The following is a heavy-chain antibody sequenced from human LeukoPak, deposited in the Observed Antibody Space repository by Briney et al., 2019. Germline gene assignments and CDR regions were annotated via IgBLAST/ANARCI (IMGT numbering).Heavy chain of an antibody. CDR1: GGSFSGYY. Sequence: TSSETLSLTCAVYGGSFSGYYWSWIRQPPGKGLEWIGEINHSGSTNYNPSLKSRVTIPVDTSKNQFSLKLSSVTAAETAVYYCARGGRKYYYDSSGYNSYFDYWGQGTLVTVSS. CDR2: INHSGST. CDR3: ARGGRKYYYDSSGYNSYFDY. D-gene: IGHD3-22*01. V-gene: IGHV4-34*01. J-gene: IGHJ4*02.